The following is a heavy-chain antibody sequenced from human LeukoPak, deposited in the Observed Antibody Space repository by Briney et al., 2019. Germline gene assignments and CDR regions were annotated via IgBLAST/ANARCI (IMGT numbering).Heavy chain of an antibody. CDR2: INAGNGNT. D-gene: IGHD3-3*01. J-gene: IGHJ4*02. V-gene: IGHV1-3*01. CDR1: GYTFTSYA. CDR3: ARATIFGVPTYDY. Sequence: ASVKVSCKASGYTFTSYAMHWVRQAPGQRLEWMGWINAGNGNTKYSQKLQGRVTITRDTSASTAYMELSSLRSEDTAVYYCARATIFGVPTYDYWGQGTLVTVSS.